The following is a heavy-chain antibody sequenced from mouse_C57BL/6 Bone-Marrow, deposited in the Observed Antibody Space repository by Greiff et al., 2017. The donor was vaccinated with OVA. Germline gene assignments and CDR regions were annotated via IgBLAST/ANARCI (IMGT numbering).Heavy chain of an antibody. D-gene: IGHD2-4*01. Sequence: VKLQQPGAELVRPGSSVKLSCKASGYTFTSYWMDWVKQRPGQGLEWIGNIYPSDSETHYNQKFKDKATLTVDKSSSTAYMQLSSLTSEDSAVYYCARRDYDYQYYFDYWGQGTTLTVSS. CDR3: ARRDYDYQYYFDY. J-gene: IGHJ2*01. CDR1: GYTFTSYW. CDR2: IYPSDSET. V-gene: IGHV1-61*01.